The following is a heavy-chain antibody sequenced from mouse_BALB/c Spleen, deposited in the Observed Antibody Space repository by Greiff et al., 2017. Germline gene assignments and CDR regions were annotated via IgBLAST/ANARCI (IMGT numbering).Heavy chain of an antibody. CDR2: IDPSDSET. CDR1: GYSFTSYW. Sequence: QVQLQQSGPPLVRPGASVKISCKASGYSFTSYWMHWVKQRPGQGLEWIGMIDPSDSETRLNQKFKDKATLTVDKSSSTAYMQLSSPTSEDSAVYYCARRGLNTTGAMDYWGQGTSVTVSS. CDR3: ARRGLNTTGAMDY. D-gene: IGHD1-1*01. J-gene: IGHJ4*01. V-gene: IGHV1S126*01.